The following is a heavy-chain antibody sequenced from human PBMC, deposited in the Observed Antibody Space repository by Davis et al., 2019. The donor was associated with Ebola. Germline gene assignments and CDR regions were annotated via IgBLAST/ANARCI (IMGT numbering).Heavy chain of an antibody. J-gene: IGHJ4*02. Sequence: GESLKISCAASGFTFSSYWMSWVRQAPGKGLEWVANIKQDGSEKYYVDSVKGRFTISRDNSKNTLYLQMNSLRAEDTAVYYCARAVYSSSSGLAYWGQGTLVTVSS. D-gene: IGHD6-6*01. V-gene: IGHV3-7*04. CDR2: IKQDGSEK. CDR3: ARAVYSSSSGLAY. CDR1: GFTFSSYW.